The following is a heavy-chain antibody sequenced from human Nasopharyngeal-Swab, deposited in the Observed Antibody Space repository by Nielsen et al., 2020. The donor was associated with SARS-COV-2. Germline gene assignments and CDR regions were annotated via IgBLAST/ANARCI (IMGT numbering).Heavy chain of an antibody. V-gene: IGHV1-69*10. CDR3: AKRKEILWLGSQRHGMDV. D-gene: IGHD3-10*01. CDR2: IIPVLPIT. J-gene: IGHJ6*02. Sequence: SVKVSCKTSGGTFSSYGISWVRQAPGEGLEWMGGIIPVLPITRYAQKFRDRVTITADTSTSTAYMELSSLRSEDTATYYCAKRKEILWLGSQRHGMDVWGQGTTVTVSS. CDR1: GGTFSSYG.